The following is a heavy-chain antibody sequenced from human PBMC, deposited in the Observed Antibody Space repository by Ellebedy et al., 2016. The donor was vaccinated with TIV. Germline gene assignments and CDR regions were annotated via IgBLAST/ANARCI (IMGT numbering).Heavy chain of an antibody. CDR1: GFSVSDKY. J-gene: IGHJ4*02. D-gene: IGHD3-22*01. CDR2: FYRRGDT. V-gene: IGHV3-53*04. Sequence: GESLKISXTASGFSVSDKYMSWVRQAPGKGLEWVSTFYRRGDTYYADSVKGRFTISRHNSDNTVHLQMDSLRVEDTATYYCAKDKENSSSWYRGGFDFWGQGTLVTVSS. CDR3: AKDKENSSSWYRGGFDF.